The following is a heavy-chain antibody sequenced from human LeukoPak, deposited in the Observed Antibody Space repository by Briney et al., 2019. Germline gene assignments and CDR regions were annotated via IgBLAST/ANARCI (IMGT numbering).Heavy chain of an antibody. CDR3: ARGQAIFGVVIIGGDYFDY. CDR2: IYYSGST. CDR1: GGSISNYY. Sequence: SETLSLTCTVSGGSISNYYWSWIRRPPGKGLEWIGYIYYSGSTLYNPSLKSRVTISVDTSKNQFSLKPSSVTAADTAVYYCARGQAIFGVVIIGGDYFDYWGQGTLVTVSS. D-gene: IGHD3-3*01. V-gene: IGHV4-59*12. J-gene: IGHJ4*02.